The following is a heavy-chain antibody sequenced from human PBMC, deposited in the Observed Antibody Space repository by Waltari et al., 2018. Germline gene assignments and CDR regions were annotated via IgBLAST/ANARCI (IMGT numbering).Heavy chain of an antibody. CDR1: GYTFTSYA. V-gene: IGHV1-3*01. D-gene: IGHD2-15*01. CDR2: INAGNGNT. Sequence: QVQLVQSGAEVKKPGASVKVSCKASGYTFTSYAMHWVRQAPGQRPEWMGWINAGNGNTKYSQKFQGRVTITRDTSASTAYMELSSLRSEDTAVYYCARTGRCSGGSCYRDYYYYGMDVWGQGTTVTVSS. CDR3: ARTGRCSGGSCYRDYYYYGMDV. J-gene: IGHJ6*02.